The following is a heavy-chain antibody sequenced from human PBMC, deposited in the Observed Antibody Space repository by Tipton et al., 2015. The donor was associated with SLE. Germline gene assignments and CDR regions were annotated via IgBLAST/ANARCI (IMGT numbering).Heavy chain of an antibody. Sequence: LRLSCTVSGGSISSGSYYWSWIRQPAGKGLEWIVRIYTSGSTNYNPSLKSRVTISVDTSKNQFSLKLSSVTAADTAVYYCARERLYSSSWFSDWGQGTLVTVSS. V-gene: IGHV4-61*02. CDR3: ARERLYSSSWFSD. CDR2: IYTSGST. D-gene: IGHD6-13*01. CDR1: GGSISSGSYY. J-gene: IGHJ4*02.